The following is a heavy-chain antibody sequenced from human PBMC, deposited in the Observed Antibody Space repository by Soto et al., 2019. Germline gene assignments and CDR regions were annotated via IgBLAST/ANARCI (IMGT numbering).Heavy chain of an antibody. CDR1: GFTFSSYA. V-gene: IGHV3-23*01. CDR2: ISGSGGST. J-gene: IGHJ5*02. D-gene: IGHD3-3*01. CDR3: AKGYYDFWSGYYTPFDP. Sequence: EVQLLESGGGLVQPGGSLRLSCAASGFTFSSYAMSWVRQAPGKGLEWVSAISGSGGSTYYADAVKGRFTISRDNSKNTLYLQMNNLRAEDTAVYYCAKGYYDFWSGYYTPFDPWGQGTLVTVSS.